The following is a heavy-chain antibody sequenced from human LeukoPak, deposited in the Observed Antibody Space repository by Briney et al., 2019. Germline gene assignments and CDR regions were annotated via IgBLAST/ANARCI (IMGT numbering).Heavy chain of an antibody. D-gene: IGHD4-17*01. Sequence: SETLSLTCTVPGDSISSYYWSWIRPPPGKGLEWIGYMYHSGSINYSPSLKSRVTISIDTSKNQFSLRLTSVTAADTAVYYCAATIKRDYGDTNLDYWGQGTLVTVSS. CDR2: MYHSGSI. J-gene: IGHJ4*02. CDR1: GDSISSYY. V-gene: IGHV4-59*01. CDR3: AATIKRDYGDTNLDY.